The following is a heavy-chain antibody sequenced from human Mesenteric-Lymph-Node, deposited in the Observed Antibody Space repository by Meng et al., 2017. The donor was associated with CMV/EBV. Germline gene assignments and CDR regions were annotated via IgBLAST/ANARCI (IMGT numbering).Heavy chain of an antibody. Sequence: GESLKISCAASGFTVSSNYMSWVRQAPGKGLEWVSVIYSGGSTYYADSVKGRFTISRDNSKNTLYLQMNSLRAEDTAVYYCAKTQSFYGDYSNWFDPWGQGTLVTVSS. D-gene: IGHD4-17*01. CDR2: IYSGGST. CDR3: AKTQSFYGDYSNWFDP. J-gene: IGHJ5*02. V-gene: IGHV3-53*01. CDR1: GFTVSSNY.